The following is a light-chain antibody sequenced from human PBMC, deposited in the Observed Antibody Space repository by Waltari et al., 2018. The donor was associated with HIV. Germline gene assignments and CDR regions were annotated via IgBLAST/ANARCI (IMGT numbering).Light chain of an antibody. CDR3: LSADSSGTYV. J-gene: IGLJ1*01. V-gene: IGLV3-25*03. Sequence: SSELTQPPSVSVSPGQTARITCSGDASPKPYTHWFQQKPGQATLVVIHKNTERPSGIPERFSASRSGTTVTLTISGVQTDDEADYYCLSADSSGTYVFGPGTTVTVL. CDR2: KNT. CDR1: ASPKPY.